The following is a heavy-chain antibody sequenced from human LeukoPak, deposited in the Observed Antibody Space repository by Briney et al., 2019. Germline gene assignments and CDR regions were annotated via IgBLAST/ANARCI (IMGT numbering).Heavy chain of an antibody. D-gene: IGHD6-19*01. CDR1: GYTFTGYY. V-gene: IGHV1-46*01. CDR2: INPSGGST. Sequence: GASVKVSCKASGYTFTGYYLHWVRQAPGQGLEWMGVINPSGGSTTYTQKFQGRVTMTRDTSTSTVYMELSSLRSEDTAVYYCARKTGIAVAGYDYWGQGTLVTVSS. CDR3: ARKTGIAVAGYDY. J-gene: IGHJ4*02.